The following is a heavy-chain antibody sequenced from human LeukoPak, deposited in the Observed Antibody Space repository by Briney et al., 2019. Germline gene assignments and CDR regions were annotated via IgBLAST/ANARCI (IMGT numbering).Heavy chain of an antibody. CDR2: TSGSGGST. J-gene: IGHJ5*02. CDR3: AKVSVVVPAARGNWFDP. Sequence: GGSLRLSCAASGFTFSSYAMSWVRQAPGKGLEWISATSGSGGSTYYADSVKGRFTISRDNSKNTLYLQMNSLRAEDTAVYYCAKVSVVVPAARGNWFDPWGQGTLVTVSS. CDR1: GFTFSSYA. D-gene: IGHD2-2*01. V-gene: IGHV3-23*01.